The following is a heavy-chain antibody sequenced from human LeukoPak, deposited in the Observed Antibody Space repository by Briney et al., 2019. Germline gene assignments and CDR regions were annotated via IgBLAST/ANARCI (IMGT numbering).Heavy chain of an antibody. CDR3: ARPAYCDGTNCGYWLDP. CDR1: GSTFTWYL. V-gene: IGHV1-46*01. D-gene: IGHD2-21*01. J-gene: IGHJ5*02. CDR2: INPRGPIT. Sequence: ASVKVSCKTYGSTFTWYLIHWVRQAPGQGLEWVGTINPRGPITSYAERFQGRVTLTEDTSTNTFYMELSSLTSDDTAVYFCARPAYCDGTNCGYWLDPWGLGTLVTVSS.